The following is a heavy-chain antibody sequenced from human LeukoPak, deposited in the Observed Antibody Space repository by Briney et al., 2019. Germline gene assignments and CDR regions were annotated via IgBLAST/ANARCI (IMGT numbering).Heavy chain of an antibody. J-gene: IGHJ4*02. CDR2: IYHNRGT. CDR1: GGSITSYY. Sequence: PSETLSVTCTVSGGSITSYYWNWIRLPPGKGLEWIGYIYHNRGTHYNPSLKSRVTMSIDTSKNEFSLKLNSVTAADTAMYFCASGIGCYGLGSLDFWGQGALVTVSS. V-gene: IGHV4-59*08. CDR3: ASGIGCYGLGSLDF. D-gene: IGHD3-10*01.